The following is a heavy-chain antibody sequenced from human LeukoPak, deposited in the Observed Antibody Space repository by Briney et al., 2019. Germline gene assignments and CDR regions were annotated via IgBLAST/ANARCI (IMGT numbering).Heavy chain of an antibody. D-gene: IGHD3-16*02. CDR3: AKGYDYVWGSYRLHAFDI. V-gene: IGHV3-23*01. Sequence: GGSLRLSRVASGFTFSGYAMSWVRQAPGKGLEWVSTISGGTGSTYYADSVKGRFTISRDNSRNTLYLQMNSLRAEDTAVYYCAKGYDYVWGSYRLHAFDIWGQGTMVTVSS. CDR1: GFTFSGYA. J-gene: IGHJ3*02. CDR2: ISGGTGST.